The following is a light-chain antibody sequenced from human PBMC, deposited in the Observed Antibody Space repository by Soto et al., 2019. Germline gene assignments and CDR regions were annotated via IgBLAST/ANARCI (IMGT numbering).Light chain of an antibody. CDR1: QSVSSSY. V-gene: IGKV3-20*01. CDR2: GAS. Sequence: EIVLTQSPGTLSLSPGERATLSCRASQSVSSSYLAWYQQKPGQAPRLLIYGASSRATGIPDRFSGSGSGTDFTLTISRLEPEDFAAYYCQQYVSSPPLTFGGGTKVEIK. J-gene: IGKJ4*01. CDR3: QQYVSSPPLT.